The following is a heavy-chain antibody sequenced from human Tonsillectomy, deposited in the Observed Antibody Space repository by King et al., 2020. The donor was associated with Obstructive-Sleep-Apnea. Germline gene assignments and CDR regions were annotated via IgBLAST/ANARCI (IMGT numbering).Heavy chain of an antibody. V-gene: IGHV4-59*08. D-gene: IGHD5-12*01. CDR1: GGSISGYY. Sequence: VQLQESGPGLVKPSETLSLTCTVSGGSISGYYWSWIRQPPGRGLEWIGSLYYTGTTNYNPSLESRVTISVDTSKNQFSLKLISVTAADTAVYYCARRDSGYGTSSDAFAIWGQGTMVTVSS. CDR2: LYYTGTT. CDR3: ARRDSGYGTSSDAFAI. J-gene: IGHJ3*02.